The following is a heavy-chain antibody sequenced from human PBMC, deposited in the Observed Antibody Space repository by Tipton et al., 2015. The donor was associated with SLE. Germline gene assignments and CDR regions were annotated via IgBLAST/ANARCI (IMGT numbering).Heavy chain of an antibody. D-gene: IGHD3-3*01. CDR3: ARGFLEWLFDDAFDI. J-gene: IGHJ3*02. V-gene: IGHV4-61*02. Sequence: LRLFCTVSGGSISSGSYYWSWIRQPAGKGLEWIGRIYTSGSTNYNPSLKSRVTISVDTSKNQFSLKLSSVTAADTAVYYCARGFLEWLFDDAFDIWGQGTMVTVSS. CDR2: IYTSGST. CDR1: GGSISSGSYY.